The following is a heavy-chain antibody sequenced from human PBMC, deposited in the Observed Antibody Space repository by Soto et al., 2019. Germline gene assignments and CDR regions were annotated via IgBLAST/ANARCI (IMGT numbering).Heavy chain of an antibody. V-gene: IGHV4-4*07. CDR3: ARGHKGYYYDSSGYSSGAFDI. Sequence: SETLSLTCTVSGGSISSYYWSWIRQPAGKGLEWIGRISTSGSTNYNPSLKSRVTMSVDTSKNQFSLKLSSVTAADTAVYYCARGHKGYYYDSSGYSSGAFDIWGQGTMVTVSS. J-gene: IGHJ3*02. CDR1: GGSISSYY. CDR2: ISTSGST. D-gene: IGHD3-22*01.